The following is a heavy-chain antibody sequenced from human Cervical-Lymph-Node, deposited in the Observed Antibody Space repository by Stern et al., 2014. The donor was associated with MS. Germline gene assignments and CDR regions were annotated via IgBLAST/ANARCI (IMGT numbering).Heavy chain of an antibody. J-gene: IGHJ4*02. CDR3: ARHLKHFDF. Sequence: EVQLVESGAEVKKPGESLKISCKASGYTFNDYWIAWVRQMPGKGLEWMGILYPADSDTKYSPSFQGQVTMSVDKSISTAYLQWSSLKASDTAVYFCARHLKHFDFWGQGTLVTVSS. CDR1: GYTFNDYW. V-gene: IGHV5-51*01. CDR2: LYPADSDT.